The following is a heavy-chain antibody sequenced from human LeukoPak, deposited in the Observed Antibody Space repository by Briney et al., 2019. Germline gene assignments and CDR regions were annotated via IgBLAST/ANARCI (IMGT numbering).Heavy chain of an antibody. V-gene: IGHV4-39*07. D-gene: IGHD5-18*01. J-gene: IGHJ6*03. Sequence: SETLSLTCTVSGVSISSSNSYWGWIRQPPGKGLEWIGSIYYSGNTYYNASLKSQVSISIDTSKNQFSLRLTSVTAADTAVYYCARVRGYSYGSYYYYYYMDVWGKGTTVTVSS. CDR3: ARVRGYSYGSYYYYYYMDV. CDR2: IYYSGNT. CDR1: GVSISSSNSY.